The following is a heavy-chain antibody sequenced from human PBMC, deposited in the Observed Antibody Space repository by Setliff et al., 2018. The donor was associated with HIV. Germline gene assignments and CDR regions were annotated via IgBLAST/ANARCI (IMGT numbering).Heavy chain of an antibody. V-gene: IGHV1-46*01. CDR3: ARVEYYYDSSGYYYDY. Sequence: GASVKVSCKASGYTFTSYYMHWVRQAPGQGLEWMGIINPSGGSTSYAQKFQGRVTMTRDTSTSTVYMELSSLRPEDTAVYYCARVEYYYDSSGYYYDYWGQGTLVTVSS. CDR2: INPSGGST. CDR1: GYTFTSYY. D-gene: IGHD3-22*01. J-gene: IGHJ4*02.